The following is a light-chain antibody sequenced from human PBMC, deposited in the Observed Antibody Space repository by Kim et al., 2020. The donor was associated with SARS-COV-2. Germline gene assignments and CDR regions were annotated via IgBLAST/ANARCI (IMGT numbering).Light chain of an antibody. V-gene: IGLV3-1*01. CDR1: TLGDKY. J-gene: IGLJ3*02. Sequence: VPPGRTARIPCSGDTLGDKYACWYQQKPGQSPVLVIYEDSKRPSGIPERFSGSNSWNTATLTLSGTQAMDEADYYCQAWDSSTWVFGGGTQLTVL. CDR2: EDS. CDR3: QAWDSSTWV.